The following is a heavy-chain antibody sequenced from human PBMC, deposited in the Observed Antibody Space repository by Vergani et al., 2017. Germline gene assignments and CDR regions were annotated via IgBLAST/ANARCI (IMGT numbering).Heavy chain of an antibody. V-gene: IGHV3-49*03. CDR3: TRDENWSNLDYYYYMDV. CDR1: GVSFGDYA. D-gene: IGHD1/OR15-1a*01. CDR2: IRSKHYGGTT. J-gene: IGHJ6*03. Sequence: EVQLVESGGGLEQPGRSLRLSCTASGVSFGDYAMSWFRQAPGKGLEWLGFIRSKHYGGTTEYAASVKGRFSISRDDSRSIAYLQMNSLKTEDTAVYYCTRDENWSNLDYYYYMDVWGKGTLVTVSS.